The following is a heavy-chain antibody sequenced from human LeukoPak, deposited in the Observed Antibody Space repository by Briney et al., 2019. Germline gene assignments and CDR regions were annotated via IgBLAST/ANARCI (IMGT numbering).Heavy chain of an antibody. CDR1: GGSISNYY. CDR2: IYYSGST. Sequence: PSETLSLTCTVSGGSISNYYWGWIRQPPGKGLEWIGSIYYSGSTYYNPPLKSRVTISVDTSKNQFSLKLSSVTAADTAVYYCARRRRLDFDYWGQGTLVTVSS. CDR3: ARRRRLDFDY. V-gene: IGHV4-39*07. J-gene: IGHJ4*02.